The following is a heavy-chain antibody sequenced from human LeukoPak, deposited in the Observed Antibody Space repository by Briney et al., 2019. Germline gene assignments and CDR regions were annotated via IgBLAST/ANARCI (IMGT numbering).Heavy chain of an antibody. V-gene: IGHV4-39*01. Sequence: SETLSLTCSVSGGSITTSSYNWGWIRQSPGKGLEWIGTMYDSGTTYYQPSLQSRVTMSVDTSKNQFSLKLTSVTAADTAVYYCARTYGSGSYKIYFEYWSQGSLVTVSS. CDR1: GGSITTSSYN. D-gene: IGHD3-10*01. J-gene: IGHJ4*02. CDR2: MYDSGTT. CDR3: ARTYGSGSYKIYFEY.